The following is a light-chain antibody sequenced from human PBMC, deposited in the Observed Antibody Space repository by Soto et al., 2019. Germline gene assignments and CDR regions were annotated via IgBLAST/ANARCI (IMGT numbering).Light chain of an antibody. V-gene: IGKV3-15*01. CDR1: QSVSSN. Sequence: EIVMTQSPATLPVSPGERATLSCRASQSVSSNLAWYQQKPGQAPRRLIYGASTRATGIPARFSGSGSGTEFTLTISSLQSDDCAVYYCQQYNNWPQTFGQGTKVDIK. CDR2: GAS. CDR3: QQYNNWPQT. J-gene: IGKJ1*01.